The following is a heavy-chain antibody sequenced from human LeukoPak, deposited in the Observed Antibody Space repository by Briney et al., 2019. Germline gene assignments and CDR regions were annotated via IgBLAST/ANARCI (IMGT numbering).Heavy chain of an antibody. Sequence: GGSLRLSCAASGFTFDDYGMSWVRQAPGKGLEWVSGINWNGGSTGYADSVKGRFTISRDNAKNSLYLQMNSLRAEDTALYYCARDRLYDRSGYYLDYWGQGTLVTVSS. CDR1: GFTFDDYG. CDR2: INWNGGST. CDR3: ARDRLYDRSGYYLDY. V-gene: IGHV3-20*04. J-gene: IGHJ4*02. D-gene: IGHD3-22*01.